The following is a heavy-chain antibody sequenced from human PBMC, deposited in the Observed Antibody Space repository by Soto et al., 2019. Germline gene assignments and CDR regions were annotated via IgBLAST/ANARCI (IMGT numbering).Heavy chain of an antibody. CDR3: ARHYTTWRVGARFDP. Sequence: EVQLVESGGGLAQPGGSLRLSCAAAGFTFSIYTMNWVRQAPGKGLEWVSYITAASDTIYYAVSVKGRFTISRDNAKNSLYLQMNSLRDEDTAVYECARHYTTWRVGARFDPWGQGTRVTVSS. J-gene: IGHJ5*02. V-gene: IGHV3-48*02. CDR1: GFTFSIYT. D-gene: IGHD3-3*01. CDR2: ITAASDTI.